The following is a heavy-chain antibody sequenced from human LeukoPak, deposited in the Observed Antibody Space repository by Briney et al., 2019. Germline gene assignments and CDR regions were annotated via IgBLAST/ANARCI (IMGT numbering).Heavy chain of an antibody. J-gene: IGHJ4*02. D-gene: IGHD5-18*01. Sequence: GGSLRLSCAASGFTFSSYWMHWVRQAPGKGLEWVANIKEDGSDKNYVDAMKGRFTISRDNAKNSLYLQMNSLRAEDTAVYYCARDAAYGYDRFDYWGQGTQVTVSS. V-gene: IGHV3-7*01. CDR1: GFTFSSYW. CDR2: IKEDGSDK. CDR3: ARDAAYGYDRFDY.